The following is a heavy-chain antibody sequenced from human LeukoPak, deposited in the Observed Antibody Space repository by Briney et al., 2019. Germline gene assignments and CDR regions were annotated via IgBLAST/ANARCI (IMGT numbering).Heavy chain of an antibody. CDR3: ARDSSPGYYDYVWGTYPRY. CDR1: GFTFSNYW. Sequence: PGGSLRLSCAASGFTFSNYWMSWVRQAPGKGLEWVANINKDESEKNYVDSVKGRFIISRDNAKNSVYLQMNNLRAEDTAVYYCARDSSPGYYDYVWGTYPRYWGQGTLVTVSS. D-gene: IGHD3-16*02. V-gene: IGHV3-7*05. J-gene: IGHJ4*02. CDR2: INKDESEK.